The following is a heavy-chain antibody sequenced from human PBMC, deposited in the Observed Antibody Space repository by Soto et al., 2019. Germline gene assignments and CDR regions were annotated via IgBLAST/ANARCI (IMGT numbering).Heavy chain of an antibody. J-gene: IGHJ4*02. D-gene: IGHD6-19*01. CDR2: LSGTGGTT. Sequence: EVQLLESGGGLVQPGRPLRRSCAASGFTFSSYAMNWIRQAPGKGLEWVSALSGTGGTTYYADSVKGRFTISRDNSKNTLYLQMNSLRVEDTAVFYCAKAGFSSGWSPSYFDYWGQGTLVTVSS. CDR1: GFTFSSYA. CDR3: AKAGFSSGWSPSYFDY. V-gene: IGHV3-23*01.